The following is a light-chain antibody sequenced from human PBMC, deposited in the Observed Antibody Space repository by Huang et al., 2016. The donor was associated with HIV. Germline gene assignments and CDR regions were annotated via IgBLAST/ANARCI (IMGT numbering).Light chain of an antibody. CDR1: QRVSRN. J-gene: IGKJ5*01. CDR2: GTS. CDR3: QQYNNWPYT. V-gene: IGKV3-15*01. Sequence: EIVMTQSPATLSVSPGERATLSCRASQRVSRNLAWHQQKPGQAPRRLIYGTSTRATGIPAGFSGSGSGTEFTLTISSLQSEDFAVYYCQQYNNWPYTFGQGTRLEIK.